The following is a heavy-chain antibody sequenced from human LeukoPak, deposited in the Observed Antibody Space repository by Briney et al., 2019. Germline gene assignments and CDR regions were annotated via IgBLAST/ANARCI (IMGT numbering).Heavy chain of an antibody. D-gene: IGHD3-22*01. V-gene: IGHV4-39*01. J-gene: IGHJ1*01. CDR3: ARRRYYDSTGYLE. CDR2: IYYSGST. CDR1: GGFIGSSRDD. Sequence: SETLSLTCTISGGFIGSSRDDGGWGRQPRGKGLEWIGDIYYSGSTYYNPALKSRVSMSIDTSKTQFSLELRSVAAADTAQYYCARRRYYDSTGYLEGGQGTLVTVTA.